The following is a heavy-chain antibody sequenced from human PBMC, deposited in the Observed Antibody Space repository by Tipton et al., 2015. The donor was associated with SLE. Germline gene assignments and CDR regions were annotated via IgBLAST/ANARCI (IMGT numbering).Heavy chain of an antibody. CDR3: ARQGAAGDFFDY. D-gene: IGHD6-13*01. V-gene: IGHV3-23*01. CDR2: IGGSGGST. CDR1: GFTFSSYA. J-gene: IGHJ4*02. Sequence: SLRLSCAASGFTFSSYAMSWVRQAPGKGLEWVSAIGGSGGSTYYADSVEGRFTISRDNSKNTLYLQMNSLRAEDTAVYYCARQGAAGDFFDYWGQGTLVTVSS.